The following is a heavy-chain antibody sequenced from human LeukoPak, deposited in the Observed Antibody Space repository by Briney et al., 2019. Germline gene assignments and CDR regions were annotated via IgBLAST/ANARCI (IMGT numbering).Heavy chain of an antibody. D-gene: IGHD6-25*01. CDR1: GFTFSNAW. CDR3: AREAPPADGFDY. Sequence: GGSLRLSCAASGFTFSNAWMSWVRQAPGKGLEWVGRLKSKTDGGTTDYAAPVKGRFTISRDNSKNTLYLQMNSLRAEDTAVYYCAREAPPADGFDYWGQGTLVTVSS. V-gene: IGHV3-15*01. CDR2: LKSKTDGGTT. J-gene: IGHJ4*02.